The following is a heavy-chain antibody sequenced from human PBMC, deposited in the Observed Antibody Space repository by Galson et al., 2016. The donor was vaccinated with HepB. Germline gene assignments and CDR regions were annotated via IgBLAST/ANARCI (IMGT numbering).Heavy chain of an antibody. V-gene: IGHV1-2*02. CDR2: INPDSGVT. CDR1: GYTFTGYY. J-gene: IGHJ3*02. D-gene: IGHD1-26*01. CDR3: ARYRYSGSYYVGAFDI. Sequence: SVKVSCKASGYTFTGYYMHWVRQAPGQGLEWMGWINPDSGVTSYAQKFQGRVTMTRDTSISTVYMELSSLKSDDTAICYCARYRYSGSYYVGAFDIWGQGTMVTVS.